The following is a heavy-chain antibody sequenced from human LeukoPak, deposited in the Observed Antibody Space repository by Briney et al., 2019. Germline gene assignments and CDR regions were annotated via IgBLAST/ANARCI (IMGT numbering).Heavy chain of an antibody. Sequence: SETLSLTCTVSGGSISSSSYYWGWIRQPPGKGLEWIGSIYYSGSTYYNPSLKSRVTISVDTSKYQFSLKLSSVTAADTAVYYCARETLPRDSSGWYGVDPWGQGTLVTVSS. CDR3: ARETLPRDSSGWYGVDP. CDR2: IYYSGST. D-gene: IGHD6-19*01. V-gene: IGHV4-39*07. J-gene: IGHJ5*02. CDR1: GGSISSSSYY.